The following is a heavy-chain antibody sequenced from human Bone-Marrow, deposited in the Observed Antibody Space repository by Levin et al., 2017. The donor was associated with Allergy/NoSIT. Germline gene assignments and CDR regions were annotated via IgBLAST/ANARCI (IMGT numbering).Heavy chain of an antibody. D-gene: IGHD3-22*01. CDR2: IYYSGST. CDR1: GGSISSSSYY. V-gene: IGHV4-39*01. Sequence: SQTLSLTCTVSGGSISSSSYYWGWIRQPPGKGLEWIGSIYYSGSTYYNPSLKSRVTISVDTSKNQFSLKLSSVTAADTAVYYCARGGYYDSSGQIDTWGQGTLVTVSS. J-gene: IGHJ5*02. CDR3: ARGGYYDSSGQIDT.